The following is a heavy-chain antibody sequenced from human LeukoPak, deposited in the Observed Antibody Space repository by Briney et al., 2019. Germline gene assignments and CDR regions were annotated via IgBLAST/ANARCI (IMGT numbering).Heavy chain of an antibody. D-gene: IGHD3-3*01. Sequence: SQTLSLTCPVPGGSISSGSYYWSWIRQPAGKGLEWIGRIYTSGSTNYNPSLKSRVTISVDTSKNQFSLKLSSVTAADTAVYYCARDDYDFWSGTKNDWFDPWGQGTLVTVSS. V-gene: IGHV4-61*02. J-gene: IGHJ5*02. CDR1: GGSISSGSYY. CDR2: IYTSGST. CDR3: ARDDYDFWSGTKNDWFDP.